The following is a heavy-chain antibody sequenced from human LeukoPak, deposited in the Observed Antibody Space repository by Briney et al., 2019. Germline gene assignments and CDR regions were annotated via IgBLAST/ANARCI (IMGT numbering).Heavy chain of an antibody. CDR2: INHSGST. CDR1: GGSFSGYY. D-gene: IGHD5-12*01. Sequence: PETLSLTCAVYGGSFSGYYWSWIRQPPGKGLEWIGEINHSGSTNYNPSLKSRVTISVDTSKNQFSLKLSSVTAADTAVYYCARGRYSGYLDYWGRGTLVTVSS. CDR3: ARGRYSGYLDY. J-gene: IGHJ4*02. V-gene: IGHV4-34*01.